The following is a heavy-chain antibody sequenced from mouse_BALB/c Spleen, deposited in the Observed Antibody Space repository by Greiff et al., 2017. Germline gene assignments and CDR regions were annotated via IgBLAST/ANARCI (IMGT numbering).Heavy chain of an antibody. D-gene: IGHD3-3*01. CDR1: GYSITSGYY. J-gene: IGHJ4*01. Sequence: LMESGPGLVKPSQSLSLTCSVTGYSITSGYYWNWIRQFPGNKLEWMGYISYDGSNNYNPSLKNRISITRDTSKNQFFLKLNSVTTEDTATYYCAREGGHDAMDYWGQGTSVTVSS. CDR2: ISYDGSN. CDR3: AREGGHDAMDY. V-gene: IGHV3-6*02.